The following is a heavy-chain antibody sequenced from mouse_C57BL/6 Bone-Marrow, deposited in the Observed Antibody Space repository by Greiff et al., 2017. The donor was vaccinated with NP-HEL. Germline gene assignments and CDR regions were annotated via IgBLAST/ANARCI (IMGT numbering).Heavy chain of an antibody. J-gene: IGHJ4*01. Sequence: EVQLQESGPELVKPGASVKISCKASGYSFTGYYMHWVKQSPGNILDWIGYIYPYNGVSSYNQKFKGKATLTVDTSSSTAYMERRSLTSEEAAVYYSARLGLRYAMDYWGQGTSVTVSS. CDR2: IYPYNGVS. CDR3: ARLGLRYAMDY. D-gene: IGHD3-3*01. V-gene: IGHV1-31*01. CDR1: GYSFTGYY.